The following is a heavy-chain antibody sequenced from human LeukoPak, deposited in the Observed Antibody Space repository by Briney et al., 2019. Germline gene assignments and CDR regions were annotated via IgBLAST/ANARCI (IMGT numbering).Heavy chain of an antibody. CDR3: ATSYYGSGSYYSLYFDY. D-gene: IGHD3-10*01. V-gene: IGHV4-38-2*01. CDR1: GYSISSGYY. Sequence: SENLSLTCAVSGYSISSGYYWGWIRPPPGKGREWIGMIYHSGSAYYHPSLKSRVTISVDTSNNQFSLKLSSVTAADTAVYYCATSYYGSGSYYSLYFDYWGQGTLVTVSS. J-gene: IGHJ4*02. CDR2: IYHSGSA.